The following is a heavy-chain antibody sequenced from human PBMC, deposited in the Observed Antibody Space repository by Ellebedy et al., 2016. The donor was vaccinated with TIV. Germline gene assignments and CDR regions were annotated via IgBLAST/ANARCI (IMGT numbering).Heavy chain of an antibody. V-gene: IGHV3-33*01. CDR2: IWYDGGNK. CDR1: GFIFANYG. Sequence: PGGSLRLSCETSGFIFANYGMHWVRQAPGKGLEWVAFIWYDGGNKYYADSVKGRFTISRDNSKNTLYLQMNNLGAEDTAVFYYARDRHVDRGDCLDYWGQGTLVTVSS. CDR3: ARDRHVDRGDCLDY. J-gene: IGHJ4*02. D-gene: IGHD2-21*02.